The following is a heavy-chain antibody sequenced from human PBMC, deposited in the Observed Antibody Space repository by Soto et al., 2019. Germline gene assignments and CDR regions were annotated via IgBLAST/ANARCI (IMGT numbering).Heavy chain of an antibody. D-gene: IGHD1-1*01. Sequence: QVQLVQSGPELKKPGASVKVSCKTSGYSFHYSGISWVRQAPGQGLEWMGWISVLNGYAHYGQKFQGRVIMTADTITRTAYMELRGRRSADTAMYYCSKNGTTWFASWGQGTPVTVSS. CDR3: SKNGTTWFAS. V-gene: IGHV1-18*01. CDR1: GYSFHYSG. CDR2: ISVLNGYA. J-gene: IGHJ5*01.